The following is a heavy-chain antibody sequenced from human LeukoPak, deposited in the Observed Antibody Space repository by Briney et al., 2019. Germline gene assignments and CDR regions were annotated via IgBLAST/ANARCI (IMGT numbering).Heavy chain of an antibody. V-gene: IGHV3-33*01. CDR1: GFTFSSYG. Sequence: GGSLRLSCAASGFTFSSYGMHWVRQAPGKGLEWVAVIWYDGSNKYYADSVKGRFTISRDNSKNTLYLQMNSLRAEDTAVYYCARGNDYGVYYFDYWGQGTLVTVSS. CDR3: ARGNDYGVYYFDY. D-gene: IGHD4-17*01. J-gene: IGHJ4*02. CDR2: IWYDGSNK.